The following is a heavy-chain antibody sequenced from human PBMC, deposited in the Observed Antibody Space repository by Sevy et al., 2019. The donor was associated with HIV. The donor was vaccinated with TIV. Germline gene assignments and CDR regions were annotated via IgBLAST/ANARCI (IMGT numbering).Heavy chain of an antibody. Sequence: SETLSLTCTVSGASINSDYWSWIRQPPGKGLEWIGNFYYSGGTNYNPSLKSRVTISVDTSKNQFSLRLSSVTAADTAVYYCARTHYSNNCAYQGPWSKCRKYSYYMDVWGKGTTVTVSS. V-gene: IGHV4-59*13. D-gene: IGHD3-22*01. J-gene: IGHJ6*03. CDR1: GASINSDY. CDR3: ARTHYSNNCAYQGPWSKCRKYSYYMDV. CDR2: FYYSGGT.